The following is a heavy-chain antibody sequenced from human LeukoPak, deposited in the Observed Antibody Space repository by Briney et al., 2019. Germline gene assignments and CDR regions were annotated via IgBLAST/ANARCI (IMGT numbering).Heavy chain of an antibody. D-gene: IGHD6-13*01. CDR3: AREAAAAHPDY. J-gene: IGHJ4*02. CDR2: VSCDGSNK. V-gene: IGHV3-30-3*01. CDR1: GFTFRTYA. Sequence: GRSLRLSCVVSGFTFRTYAMHWVRQAPGKGLEWVAVVSCDGSNKYYADSVQGRFTISRDNAKNSLYLQMNSLRAEDTAVYYCAREAAAAHPDYWGQGTLVVVSA.